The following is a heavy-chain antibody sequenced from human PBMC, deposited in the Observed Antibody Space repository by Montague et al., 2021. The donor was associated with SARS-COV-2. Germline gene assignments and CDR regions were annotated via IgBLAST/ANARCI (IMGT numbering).Heavy chain of an antibody. CDR1: GYSITCVF. CDR2: LHHSRST. CDR3: ARVGRQQLVRLSGMDV. D-gene: IGHD6-13*01. Sequence: SETLSLTCSVSGYSITCVFWGWLRQPPGKGLEWIGHLHHSRSTNFNASLKSRLTMSPDTSKNQFSLKLSSVTAADTAVYYCARVGRQQLVRLSGMDVWGQGTTVTVSS. V-gene: IGHV4-59*12. J-gene: IGHJ6*02.